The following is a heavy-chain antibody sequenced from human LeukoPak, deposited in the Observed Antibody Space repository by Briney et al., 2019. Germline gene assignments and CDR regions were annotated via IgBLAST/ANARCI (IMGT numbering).Heavy chain of an antibody. CDR3: ARGFRSVTTWGYFDY. D-gene: IGHD4-17*01. Sequence: ASVKVSCKASGYTFTGYYMHWVRQAPGQGLEWMGWINPNSGGTNYAQKFQGRVTMTRDTSISTAYMELSRLRSDDTAVYYCARGFRSVTTWGYFDYWGQGALVTVSS. CDR2: INPNSGGT. J-gene: IGHJ4*02. V-gene: IGHV1-2*02. CDR1: GYTFTGYY.